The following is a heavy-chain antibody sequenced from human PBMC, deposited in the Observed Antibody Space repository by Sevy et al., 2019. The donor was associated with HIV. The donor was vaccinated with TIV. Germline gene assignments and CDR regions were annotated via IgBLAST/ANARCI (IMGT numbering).Heavy chain of an antibody. CDR2: IYSDGTT. V-gene: IGHV3-53*01. CDR1: GFSVSRNH. D-gene: IGHD6-19*01. J-gene: IGHJ4*02. CDR3: ARRLSSAWYFDF. Sequence: GSLRLSCAASGFSVSRNHINRVRQAPGKGQEWISVIYSDGTTQYADSVKGRFTISRDTSNNTVYLQVSSLRADDTAVYYCARRLSSAWYFDFWGQGTLVTVSS.